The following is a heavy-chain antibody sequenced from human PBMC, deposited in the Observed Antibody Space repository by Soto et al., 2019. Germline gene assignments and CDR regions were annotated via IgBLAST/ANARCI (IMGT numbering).Heavy chain of an antibody. D-gene: IGHD1-26*01. CDR3: ARGGVIVGATGYYFDY. CDR2: IYPGDSDT. CDR1: GYSFTSYW. Sequence: GESLKISCKGSGYSFTSYWIGWVRQMPGKGLEWMGIIYPGDSDTRYSPSFQGQVTISADKSISTAYLQWSSLKASDTAMYYCARGGVIVGATGYYFDYWGQGTLVTVSS. J-gene: IGHJ4*02. V-gene: IGHV5-51*01.